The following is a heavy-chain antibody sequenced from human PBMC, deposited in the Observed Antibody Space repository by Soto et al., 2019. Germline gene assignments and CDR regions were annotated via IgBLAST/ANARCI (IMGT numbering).Heavy chain of an antibody. Sequence: QVTLKESGPVLVKPTETLTLTCTVSGFSLSNARMGVSWIRQPPGKALEWLAHIFSNDKKSYSTSLKSMLTTSKDTSKSQFVLTMTNMDPVDTVTYYCARIGTPKEYYYYSSGGDAFDIWGQGTMVTVSS. V-gene: IGHV2-26*01. CDR1: GFSLSNARMG. CDR2: IFSNDKK. J-gene: IGHJ3*02. D-gene: IGHD3-22*01. CDR3: ARIGTPKEYYYYSSGGDAFDI.